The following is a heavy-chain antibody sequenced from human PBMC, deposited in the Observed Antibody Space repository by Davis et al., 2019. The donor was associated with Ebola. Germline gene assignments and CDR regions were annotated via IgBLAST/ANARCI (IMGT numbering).Heavy chain of an antibody. CDR3: AILGVRHSEDY. CDR1: GFTFSSYA. CDR2: ISGSGSST. V-gene: IGHV3-23*01. J-gene: IGHJ4*02. D-gene: IGHD3-10*01. Sequence: GESLKISCAASGFTFSSYAMSWVRQVPEKGLEWVSGISGSGSSTYYADSVKGRFTLVRDNPRNKVFLQMNSLRVEDTAVYYCAILGVRHSEDYWGQGTHVTVSS.